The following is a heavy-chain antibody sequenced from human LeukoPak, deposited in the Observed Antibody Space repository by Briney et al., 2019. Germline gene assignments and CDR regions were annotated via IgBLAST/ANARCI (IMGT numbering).Heavy chain of an antibody. CDR3: ARDGVAARPRGAFDI. CDR1: GYTFTNYG. V-gene: IGHV1-18*01. D-gene: IGHD6-6*01. Sequence: ASVKVSCKTSGYTFTNYGVSWVRQAPGQGLEWMGWISAYNGNTNYAQKLQGRVTMTTDTSTSTAYMELRSLRSDDTAVYYCARDGVAARPRGAFDIWGQGTMVTVSS. J-gene: IGHJ3*02. CDR2: ISAYNGNT.